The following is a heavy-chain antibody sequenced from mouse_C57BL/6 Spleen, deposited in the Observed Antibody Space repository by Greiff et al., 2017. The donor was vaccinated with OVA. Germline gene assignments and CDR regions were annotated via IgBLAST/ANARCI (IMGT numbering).Heavy chain of an antibody. CDR3: AMEFTTVVPYYYAMDY. D-gene: IGHD1-1*01. J-gene: IGHJ4*01. CDR2: INPNNGGT. V-gene: IGHV1-22*01. CDR1: GYTFTDYN. Sequence: EVQLQQSGPELVKPGASVKMSCKASGYTFTDYNMHWVKQSHGKSLEWIGYINPNNGGTSYNQKFKGKATLTVNKSSSTAYMELRSLTSEDSAVYYCAMEFTTVVPYYYAMDYWGQGTSVTVSS.